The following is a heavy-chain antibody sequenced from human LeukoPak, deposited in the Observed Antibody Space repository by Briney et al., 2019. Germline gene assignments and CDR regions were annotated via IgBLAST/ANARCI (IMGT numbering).Heavy chain of an antibody. V-gene: IGHV4-59*01. CDR3: ARGAYDRSGYYAPYSDY. D-gene: IGHD3-22*01. CDR2: IYSSGST. J-gene: IGHJ4*02. Sequence: SETLSLTCTVSGGSISSYYRSWIRQPPGKGLEWIGHIYSSGSTNYNPSLKSRVTISLHTSKNQFSLKLSSVTAADTAVYYCARGAYDRSGYYAPYSDYWGQGTLVTVSS. CDR1: GGSISSYY.